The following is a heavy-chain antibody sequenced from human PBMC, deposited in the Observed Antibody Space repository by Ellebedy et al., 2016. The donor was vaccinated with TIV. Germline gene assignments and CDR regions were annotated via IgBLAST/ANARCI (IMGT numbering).Heavy chain of an antibody. CDR1: GYSFTNYW. CDR2: IYPDDSDT. V-gene: IGHV5-51*01. D-gene: IGHD3-10*01. Sequence: GESLKISXRGSGYSFTNYWIGWVRQMPERGLEWLGIIYPDDSDTRVSPSFQGQVTISVDKSINTAYLQWSSLKATDTAMYYCARLYYFGSGTFVKVYFDYWGQGTLVTVSS. J-gene: IGHJ4*02. CDR3: ARLYYFGSGTFVKVYFDY.